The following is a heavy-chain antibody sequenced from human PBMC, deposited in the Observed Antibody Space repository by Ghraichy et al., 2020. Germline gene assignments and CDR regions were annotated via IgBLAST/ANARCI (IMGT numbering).Heavy chain of an antibody. CDR3: ARAMVGDYYDSSGYYYDVPPYNWFDP. J-gene: IGHJ5*02. Sequence: ASVKVSCKASGYTFTGYYMHWVRQAPGQGLEWMGWINPNSGGTNYAQKFQGRVTMTRDTSISTAYMELSRLRSDDTAVYYCARAMVGDYYDSSGYYYDVPPYNWFDPWGQGTLVTVSS. D-gene: IGHD3-22*01. CDR1: GYTFTGYY. V-gene: IGHV1-2*02. CDR2: INPNSGGT.